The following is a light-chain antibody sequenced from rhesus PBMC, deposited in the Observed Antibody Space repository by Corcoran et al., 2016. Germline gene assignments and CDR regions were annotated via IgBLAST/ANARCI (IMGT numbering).Light chain of an antibody. CDR3: LQGYSTPYS. CDR2: GAS. V-gene: IGKV1-36*02. CDR1: QGISDY. J-gene: IGKJ2*01. Sequence: DIQMTQSPSSLSASVGDRVTITCRASQGISDYLSWYQQKPGKAPKRLIYGASRLESGVPSRLTGSGSGTEFTLTISSLQPEDFAAYYCLQGYSTPYSFGQGTKVEIK.